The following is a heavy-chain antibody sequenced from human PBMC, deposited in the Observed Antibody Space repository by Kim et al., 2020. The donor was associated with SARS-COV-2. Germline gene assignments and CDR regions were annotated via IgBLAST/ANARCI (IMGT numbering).Heavy chain of an antibody. CDR3: ALLWGSMITFGGVIVPRDY. CDR1: GYTFTSYA. J-gene: IGHJ4*02. D-gene: IGHD3-16*02. V-gene: IGHV1-3*01. CDR2: INAGNGNT. Sequence: ASVKVSCKASGYTFTSYAMHWVRQAPGQRLEWMGWINAGNGNTKYSQKFQGRVTITRDTSASTAYMELSSLRSEDTAVYYCALLWGSMITFGGVIVPRDYWGQGTLVTVSS.